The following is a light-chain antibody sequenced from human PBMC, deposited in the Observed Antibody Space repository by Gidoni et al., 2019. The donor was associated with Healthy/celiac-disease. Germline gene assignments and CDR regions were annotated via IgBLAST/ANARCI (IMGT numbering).Light chain of an antibody. J-gene: IGKJ2*01. Sequence: DIVMTQSPLSLPVTPGEPASISCRSSQSLLHSNGYNYLDWYLQKPGQSPQLLIYLGSNRAAGVPDRCSGSGSGTDCTLKISRGEAEDVGVYYCRQAIQTPYTFGQXTKLEIK. V-gene: IGKV2-28*01. CDR1: QSLLHSNGYNY. CDR2: LGS. CDR3: RQAIQTPYT.